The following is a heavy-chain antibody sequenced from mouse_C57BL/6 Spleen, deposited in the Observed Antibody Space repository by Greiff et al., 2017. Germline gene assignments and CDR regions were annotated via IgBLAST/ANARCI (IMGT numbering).Heavy chain of an antibody. V-gene: IGHV5-9*01. CDR2: ISGGGGNT. CDR1: GFTFSSYT. J-gene: IGHJ2*01. Sequence: EVKVEESGGGLVKPGGSLKLSCAASGFTFSSYTMSWVRQTPEKRLEWVATISGGGGNTYYPDSVKGRFTISRDNAKNTLYLQMSSLRSEDTALYYCARHGWAFDYWGQGTTLTVSS. D-gene: IGHD3-3*01. CDR3: ARHGWAFDY.